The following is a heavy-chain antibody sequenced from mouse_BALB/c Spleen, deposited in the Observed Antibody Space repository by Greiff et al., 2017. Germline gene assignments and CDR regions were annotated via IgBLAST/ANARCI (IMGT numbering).Heavy chain of an antibody. CDR3: ARGRGYEDY. J-gene: IGHJ2*01. CDR1: GFTFSSYA. D-gene: IGHD3-1*01. Sequence: EVQLVESGGGLVKPGGSLKLSCAASGFTFSSYAMSWVRQTPEKRLEWVASISSGGSTYYPDSVKGRFTISRDNARNILYLQMSSLRSEDTAMYYCARGRGYEDYWGQGTTLTVSS. V-gene: IGHV5-6-5*01. CDR2: ISSGGST.